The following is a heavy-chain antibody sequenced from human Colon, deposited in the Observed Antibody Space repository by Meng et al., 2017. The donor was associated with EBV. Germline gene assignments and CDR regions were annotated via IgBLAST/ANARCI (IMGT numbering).Heavy chain of an antibody. CDR3: ASYGPCFGNNCPLSSFDH. J-gene: IGHJ4*02. Sequence: QVQLQQWGAGLLRPSXXLSLTXXVYGGSFSGYYWSWIRQPPGKGLEWIGEINHRGSTNYNPSLKSRVTISVDTSKNQFSLRLRSVTAADTAVYYCASYGPCFGNNCPLSSFDHGGQGTLVTVSS. CDR1: GGSFSGYY. CDR2: INHRGST. V-gene: IGHV4-34*01. D-gene: IGHD1-20*01.